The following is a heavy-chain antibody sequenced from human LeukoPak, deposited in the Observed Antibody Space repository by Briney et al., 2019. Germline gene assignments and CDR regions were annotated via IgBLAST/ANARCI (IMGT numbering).Heavy chain of an antibody. CDR3: ARDLGGGYDFYYFDY. CDR2: IIPIFGTA. D-gene: IGHD3-3*01. Sequence: SVKVSCKASGGTFSSCAISWVRQAPGQGLEWMGGIIPIFGTANYAQKFQGRVTITADESTSTAYMELSSLRSEDTAVYYCARDLGGGYDFYYFDYWGQGTLVTVSS. J-gene: IGHJ4*02. CDR1: GGTFSSCA. V-gene: IGHV1-69*13.